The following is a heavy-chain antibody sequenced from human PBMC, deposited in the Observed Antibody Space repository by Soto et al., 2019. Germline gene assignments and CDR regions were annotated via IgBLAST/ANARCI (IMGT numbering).Heavy chain of an antibody. Sequence: QVQLVESGGGVVQPGRSLRLSCAASGFTFSNYAMHWVRQAPGKGLEWVAVIVNDGNSKYYADSVKGRFTISRDNSKNTLYLQMNSLRGEDTALYYCTREDYWGHGTLVTVSS. CDR2: IVNDGNSK. V-gene: IGHV3-30-3*01. CDR1: GFTFSNYA. J-gene: IGHJ4*03. CDR3: TREDY.